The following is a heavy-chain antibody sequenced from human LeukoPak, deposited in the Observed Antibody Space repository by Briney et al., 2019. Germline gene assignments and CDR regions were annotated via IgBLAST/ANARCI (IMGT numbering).Heavy chain of an antibody. V-gene: IGHV1-2*02. CDR2: INPNSGGT. CDR3: ARDYYYGSGNNDGLTYYMDV. D-gene: IGHD3-10*01. Sequence: GASVKVSCKASGYTFTSYGISWVRQAPGQGLEWMGWINPNSGGTNYAQKFQGRVTMTRDTSISTAYMELSRLRSDDTAVYYCARDYYYGSGNNDGLTYYMDVWGKGTTVTISS. CDR1: GYTFTSYG. J-gene: IGHJ6*03.